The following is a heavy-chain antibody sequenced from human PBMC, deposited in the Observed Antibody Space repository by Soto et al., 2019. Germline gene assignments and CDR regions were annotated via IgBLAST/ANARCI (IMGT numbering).Heavy chain of an antibody. CDR1: GGSFGGYY. Sequence: SETLSLTCAVYGGSFGGYYWSWIRQPPGKGLEWIGEINHSGSTNYNPSLKSRVTISVDTSKNQFSLKLSSVTAADTAVYYCARGRGNTYYDFWSGYYGGDYYYYGMDVWGQGTTVTVSS. D-gene: IGHD3-3*01. V-gene: IGHV4-34*01. CDR2: INHSGST. J-gene: IGHJ6*02. CDR3: ARGRGNTYYDFWSGYYGGDYYYYGMDV.